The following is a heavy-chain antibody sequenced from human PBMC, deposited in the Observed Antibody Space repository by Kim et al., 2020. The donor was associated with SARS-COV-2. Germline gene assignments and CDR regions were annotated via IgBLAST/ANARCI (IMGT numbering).Heavy chain of an antibody. D-gene: IGHD6-25*01. V-gene: IGHV3-23*01. J-gene: IGHJ6*02. CDR2: ISGSGGST. Sequence: GGSLRLSCAASGFTFSSYAMSWVRQAPGKGLEWVSAISGSGGSTYYTDSMKGRFSISRDNSKSTLYLEVNSLRAEDTAVYFCARESDGLDVWGQGTTVT. CDR3: ARESDGLDV. CDR1: GFTFSSYA.